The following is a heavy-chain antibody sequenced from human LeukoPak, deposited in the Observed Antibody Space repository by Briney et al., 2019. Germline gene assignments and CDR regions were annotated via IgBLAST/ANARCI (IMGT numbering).Heavy chain of an antibody. D-gene: IGHD5-24*01. Sequence: ASVKVSCKASGYTFTGYYMHWVRQAPGQGLEWMGWINPNSGGTNYAQKFQGRVTMTRDTSISTAYMELSRLRSDDTAVYYCVRDHGMATIIYFDYWGQGTLVTVSS. CDR2: INPNSGGT. CDR3: VRDHGMATIIYFDY. CDR1: GYTFTGYY. J-gene: IGHJ4*02. V-gene: IGHV1-2*02.